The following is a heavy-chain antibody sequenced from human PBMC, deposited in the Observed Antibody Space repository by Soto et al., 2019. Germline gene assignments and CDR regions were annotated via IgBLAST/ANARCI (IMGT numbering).Heavy chain of an antibody. CDR2: IIPILGIA. CDR1: GGTFSSYT. CDR3: SREGSSSSVFDY. J-gene: IGHJ4*02. D-gene: IGHD6-6*01. Sequence: QVQLVQSGAEVKKPGSSVKVSCKASGGTFSSYTISWVRQAPGQGLEWMGRIIPILGIANYAQKFQGRVTITADKSTSTAYMDLSSLRSEDTAVYYCSREGSSSSVFDYWGQGTLVTVSS. V-gene: IGHV1-69*08.